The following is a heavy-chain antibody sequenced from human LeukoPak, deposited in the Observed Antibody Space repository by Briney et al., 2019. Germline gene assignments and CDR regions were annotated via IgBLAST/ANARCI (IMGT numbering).Heavy chain of an antibody. Sequence: GESLKISCKGSGYSFTSYWIGWVRQMPGKGLEWMGIIYPGDSDTRYSPSFQGQVTISADKSISTAYLQWSSLKASDTAMYYCARQGQYCSGGTCYSNAFDIWGQGTMVTVSS. CDR3: ARQGQYCSGGTCYSNAFDI. CDR1: GYSFTSYW. CDR2: IYPGDSDT. D-gene: IGHD2-15*01. V-gene: IGHV5-51*01. J-gene: IGHJ3*02.